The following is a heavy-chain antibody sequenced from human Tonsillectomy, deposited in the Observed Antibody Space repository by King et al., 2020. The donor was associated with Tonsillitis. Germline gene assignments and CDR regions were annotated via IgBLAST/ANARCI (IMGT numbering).Heavy chain of an antibody. CDR1: GFTFGNYW. CDR2: MNEDGSIK. Sequence: VQLVESGGGLVQPGESLRLSCEASGFTFGNYWMTWVRQAPGKGLEWVANMNEDGSIKYYVDSVRGRFSISRDNAKNSLYLQMNSLRAEDTALYYCARGDSNSGDYWGQGTLVTVSS. CDR3: ARGDSNSGDY. D-gene: IGHD6-6*01. J-gene: IGHJ4*02. V-gene: IGHV3-7*03.